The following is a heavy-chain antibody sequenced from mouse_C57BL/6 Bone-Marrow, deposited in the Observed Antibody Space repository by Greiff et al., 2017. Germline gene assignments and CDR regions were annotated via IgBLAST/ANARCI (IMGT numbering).Heavy chain of an antibody. CDR1: EYEFPSHD. J-gene: IGHJ3*01. CDR3: ARRRQHRPRAY. CDR2: INSNGGST. V-gene: IGHV5-2*01. D-gene: IGHD3-2*02. Sequence: EVQLVESGGGFVQPGESLNLSCDFNEYEFPSHDLSWVRKTPEKRLELVAAINSNGGSTYYPDTMERRFIISRDNTKKPLYLQMSSLESEDAALYYCARRRQHRPRAYWGQGTLVTVSA.